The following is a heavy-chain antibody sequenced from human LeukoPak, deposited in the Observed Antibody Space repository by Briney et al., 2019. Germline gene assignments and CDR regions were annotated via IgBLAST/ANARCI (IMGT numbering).Heavy chain of an antibody. J-gene: IGHJ4*02. CDR1: GGSFSGYY. V-gene: IGHV4-34*01. CDR2: INDSGST. D-gene: IGHD3-22*01. Sequence: SETLSLTCAVYGGSFSGYYWSWIRQPPGKGLEWIGEINDSGSTSCSPSLKSRVSISVDTSKNQFSLKLSSVTAADTAVYYCARVVDYDISGYYLGYWGQGNRVTVSS. CDR3: ARVVDYDISGYYLGY.